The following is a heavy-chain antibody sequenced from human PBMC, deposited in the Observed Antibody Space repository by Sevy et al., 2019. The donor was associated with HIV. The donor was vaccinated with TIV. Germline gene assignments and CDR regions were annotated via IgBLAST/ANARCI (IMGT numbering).Heavy chain of an antibody. V-gene: IGHV3-74*01. D-gene: IGHD3-22*01. CDR2: INSDGSST. J-gene: IGHJ3*02. CDR3: ARPYDSSGYYVYAFDI. CDR1: GFAFSSYW. Sequence: GGSLRLSCAASGFAFSSYWMHWVRQTPGKGLVWVSRINSDGSSTSYVDSVKGRFTISRDNAKNTLYLQMNSLRAEDTAVYYCARPYDSSGYYVYAFDIWGQGTMVTVSS.